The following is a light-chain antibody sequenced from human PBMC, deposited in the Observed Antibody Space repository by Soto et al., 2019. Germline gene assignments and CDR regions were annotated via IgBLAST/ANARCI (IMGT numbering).Light chain of an antibody. CDR3: QSYDSSLSGSV. CDR1: SSNIGAGYA. CDR2: DNT. J-gene: IGLJ2*01. V-gene: IGLV1-40*01. Sequence: QSVLTQPPSVSGAPGQRVTISCTGSSSNIGAGYAVHWYQQFPGIAPKLLIYDNTNRPSGVPDRFPGSKSGTSASLAITGLQAEDEADYYCQSYDSSLSGSVFGGGTKLTV.